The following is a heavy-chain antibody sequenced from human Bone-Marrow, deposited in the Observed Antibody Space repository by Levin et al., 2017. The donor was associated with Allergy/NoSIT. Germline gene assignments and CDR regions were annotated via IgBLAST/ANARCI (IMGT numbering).Heavy chain of an antibody. D-gene: IGHD1-1*01. CDR3: ARENKPRGTRSVDF. CDR1: GFTFSSYS. V-gene: IGHV3-33*01. J-gene: IGHJ4*02. Sequence: GESLKISCAASGFTFSSYSMHWIRQAPGKGLEWVAIIGGDGRITDYADSVKGRFTISRDNSKNTLYVQMNSLRAEDTAIYYCARENKPRGTRSVDFWGQGSLVSVSS. CDR2: IGGDGRIT.